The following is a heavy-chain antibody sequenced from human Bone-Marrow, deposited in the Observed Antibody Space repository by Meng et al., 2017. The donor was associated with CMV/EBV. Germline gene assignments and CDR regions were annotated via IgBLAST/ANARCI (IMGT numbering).Heavy chain of an antibody. CDR1: GFTFSSYS. D-gene: IGHD2-2*01. Sequence: GESLKISCAASGFTFSSYSMNWVRQAPGKGLEWVSSISSSSSYIYYADSVKCRFTISRDNAKNSLYLQMNSLRAEDTAVYYCARGYCSSTSCYSWGQGTLVTVSS. CDR3: ARGYCSSTSCYS. CDR2: ISSSSSYI. V-gene: IGHV3-21*01. J-gene: IGHJ5*02.